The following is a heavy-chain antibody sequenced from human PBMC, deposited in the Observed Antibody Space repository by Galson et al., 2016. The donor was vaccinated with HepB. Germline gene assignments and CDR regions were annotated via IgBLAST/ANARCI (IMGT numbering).Heavy chain of an antibody. Sequence: YLRPSSGASGFSFSNPGMSWVRKASGRGLESVSGLTRSGDATHYADFVKGRFTISRDNSKNTLYLYMNNLTAGDTAIYYCGKHGGFDYWGQGALVTVSS. D-gene: IGHD3-16*01. V-gene: IGHV3-23*01. J-gene: IGHJ4*02. CDR2: LTRSGDAT. CDR3: GKHGGFDY. CDR1: GFSFSNPG.